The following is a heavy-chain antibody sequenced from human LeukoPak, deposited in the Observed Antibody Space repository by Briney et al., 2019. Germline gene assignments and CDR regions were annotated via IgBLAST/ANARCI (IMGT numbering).Heavy chain of an antibody. D-gene: IGHD1-26*01. J-gene: IGHJ6*03. CDR2: IYTSGST. CDR1: GGSISSYY. Sequence: SETLSLTCTVSGGSISSYYWSWIRQPAGKGLEWIGRIYTSGSTNYNPSLKSRVTMSVDTSKNQFSLKLSSVTAADTAVYYCARLRGHHGKTNNYYYYYMDVWGKGTTVTISS. V-gene: IGHV4-4*07. CDR3: ARLRGHHGKTNNYYYYYMDV.